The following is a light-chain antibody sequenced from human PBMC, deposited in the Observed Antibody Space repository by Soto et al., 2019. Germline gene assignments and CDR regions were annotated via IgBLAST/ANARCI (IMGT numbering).Light chain of an antibody. J-gene: IGLJ1*01. CDR3: SSYTTSITPV. V-gene: IGLV2-14*03. Sequence: QSALTQPASVSGSPGQSITISCTGSSSDVGAFDYVCWHQQHPGKPPKLLIFDVSSRPSGVSSRFSASKSGNTASLTISGLQAEDEADYYCSSYTTSITPVFGTGTKLTVL. CDR2: DVS. CDR1: SSDVGAFDY.